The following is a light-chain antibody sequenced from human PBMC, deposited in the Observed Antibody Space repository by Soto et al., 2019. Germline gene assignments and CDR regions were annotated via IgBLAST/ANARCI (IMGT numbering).Light chain of an antibody. CDR1: QSVSSN. CDR2: GAS. V-gene: IGKV3-15*01. J-gene: IGKJ4*01. Sequence: EIVMTQSPATLSVSPGERATLSCRASQSVSSNLAWYQQKPGQAPRLLIYGASTRATGIPARFSGSGSGTEFTLTXSSLXSEXXXXXXXXXXXXWPPLTFGGGTKVEIK. CDR3: XXXXXWPPLT.